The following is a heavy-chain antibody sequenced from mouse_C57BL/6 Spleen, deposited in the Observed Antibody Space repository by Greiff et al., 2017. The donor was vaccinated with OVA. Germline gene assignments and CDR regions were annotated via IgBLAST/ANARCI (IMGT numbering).Heavy chain of an antibody. CDR3: AREGTAQATPFAY. CDR2: IDPSDSET. J-gene: IGHJ3*01. D-gene: IGHD3-2*02. Sequence: QVQLKQPGAELVRPGSSVKLSCKASGYTFTSYWMHWVKQRPIQGLEWIGNIDPSDSETHYNQKFKDKATLTVDKSSSTAYMQLSSLTSEDSAVYYCAREGTAQATPFAYWGQGTLVTVSA. CDR1: GYTFTSYW. V-gene: IGHV1-52*01.